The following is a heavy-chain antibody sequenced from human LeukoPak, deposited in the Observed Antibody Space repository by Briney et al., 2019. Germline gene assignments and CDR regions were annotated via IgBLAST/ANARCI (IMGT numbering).Heavy chain of an antibody. D-gene: IGHD6-19*01. V-gene: IGHV3-48*02. CDR3: ASAGSGLY. CDR1: GFTFSTYS. Sequence: GGSLRLSCAASGFTFSTYSMNWVRQAPGKGLEWVSSISSMSGTIYYADSVKGRFTISRDNAKNSLYLQMTSLRDEDTAVYYCASAGSGLYWRQGPLVTVSS. CDR2: ISSMSGTI. J-gene: IGHJ4*02.